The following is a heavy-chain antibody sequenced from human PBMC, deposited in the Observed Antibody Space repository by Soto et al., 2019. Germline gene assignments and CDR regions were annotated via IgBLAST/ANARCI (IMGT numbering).Heavy chain of an antibody. CDR1: GGSISSSSYY. D-gene: IGHD3-10*01. CDR2: IYYSGST. Sequence: XGTLSLTCTVSGGSISSSSYYWGWIRQPPGKGLEWIGSIYYSGSTYYNPSLKSRVTISVDTSKNQFSLKLSSVTAADTAVYYCASIYGSGSYYYYYGMDVWGQGTTVTVSS. CDR3: ASIYGSGSYYYYYGMDV. J-gene: IGHJ6*02. V-gene: IGHV4-39*01.